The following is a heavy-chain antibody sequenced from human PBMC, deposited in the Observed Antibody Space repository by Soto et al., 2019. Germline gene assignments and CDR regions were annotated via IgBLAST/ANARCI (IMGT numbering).Heavy chain of an antibody. J-gene: IGHJ6*02. CDR1: EFTFNTYG. V-gene: IGHV3-33*08. CDR3: ARADCTGAYCYSWPFNYGVDV. D-gene: IGHD2-15*01. Sequence: GGSLGLSCRTSEFTFNTYGMHWVRQAPGKGLEWVAIIWYDGSNKYYADSVKGRFTISRDNSKNTLYLQMNSLRAEDTALYYCARADCTGAYCYSWPFNYGVDVWGQGTTVTVSS. CDR2: IWYDGSNK.